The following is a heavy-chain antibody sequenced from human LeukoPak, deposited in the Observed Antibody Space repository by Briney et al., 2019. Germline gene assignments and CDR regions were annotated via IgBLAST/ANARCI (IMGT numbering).Heavy chain of an antibody. CDR1: GGTFSSYA. D-gene: IGHD5-18*01. V-gene: IGHV1-69*13. J-gene: IGHJ4*02. CDR3: ARALDTAMVPDY. Sequence: SVNVSCKASGGTFSSYAISWVRQAPGQGLEWMGGIIPIFGTANYAQKFQGRVTITADESTSTAYMELSSLRSEDTAVYYCARALDTAMVPDYWGQGTLVTVSS. CDR2: IIPIFGTA.